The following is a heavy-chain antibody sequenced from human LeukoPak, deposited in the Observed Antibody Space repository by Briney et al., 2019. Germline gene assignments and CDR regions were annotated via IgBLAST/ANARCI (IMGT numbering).Heavy chain of an antibody. CDR1: GGSISSYH. Sequence: TSETLSLTCNVSGGSISSYHWSWIRQPAGKGLEWVGRIYNIGSTNYNPSLKSRVFISVDKSKNLLSLKLISVTAADTAVYFCARDSERPPYYYYYMDVWGRGTTVTVSS. CDR3: ARDSERPPYYYYYMDV. CDR2: IYNIGST. V-gene: IGHV4-4*07. J-gene: IGHJ6*03. D-gene: IGHD3-10*01.